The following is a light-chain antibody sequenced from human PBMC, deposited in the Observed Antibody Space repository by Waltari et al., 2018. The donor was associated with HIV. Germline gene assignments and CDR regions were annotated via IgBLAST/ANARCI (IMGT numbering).Light chain of an antibody. V-gene: IGLV2-8*01. CDR1: SSAAGGLNY. CDR3: SSYAGSNNPVV. Sequence: QSALTQPPSASGSPGQSATIPCTGPSSAAGGLNYVSWYQQHAGKAPKRMLYEVSKRPSGVPDRFSGSKSGNTASLTVSGLQAEDEADYYCSSYAGSNNPVVFGGGTKLTVL. J-gene: IGLJ2*01. CDR2: EVS.